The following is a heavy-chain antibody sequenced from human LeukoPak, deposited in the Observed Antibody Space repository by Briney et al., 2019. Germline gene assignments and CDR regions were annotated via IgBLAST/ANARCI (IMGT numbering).Heavy chain of an antibody. CDR1: GFTFSSYE. Sequence: GGSLRLSCAASGFTFSSYEMNWVRQAPGKGLEWVSYISSSGSTTYYADSVKGRFTISRDNAKNSLYLQMSSLRAEDTAVYYCARASSSSPWDYDRPFDYWGQGTLVTVSS. D-gene: IGHD3-22*01. CDR2: ISSSGSTT. V-gene: IGHV3-48*03. J-gene: IGHJ4*02. CDR3: ARASSSSPWDYDRPFDY.